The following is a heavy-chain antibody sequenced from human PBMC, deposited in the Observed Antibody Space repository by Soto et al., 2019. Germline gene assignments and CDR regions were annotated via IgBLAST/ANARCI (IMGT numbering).Heavy chain of an antibody. J-gene: IGHJ4*02. CDR2: IYYSGST. CDR3: ASRYSYSWDSYFNY. Sequence: SETLSLTCTVSGGSISSGDYYWSWIRQPPGKGLEWIGYIYYSGSTYYNPSLKSRVTISVDTSKSQFSLKLSSVTAADTAVYYCASRYSYSWDSYFNYWGQGTLVTVSS. D-gene: IGHD6-13*01. V-gene: IGHV4-30-4*01. CDR1: GGSISSGDYY.